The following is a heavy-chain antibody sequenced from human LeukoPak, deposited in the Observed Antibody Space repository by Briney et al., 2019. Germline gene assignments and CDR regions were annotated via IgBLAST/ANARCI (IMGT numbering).Heavy chain of an antibody. Sequence: GGSLRLSSVASGLTFNNYWMHWLRQAPGEGRVWVSHIKTDGSTTNYADSVRGRFTISRDNPKNTLYLQMNSLRVEDTAVYYCARDFVSASVDPWGEGTLVTASS. CDR2: IKTDGSTT. D-gene: IGHD2-21*02. CDR1: GLTFNNYW. V-gene: IGHV3-74*01. CDR3: ARDFVSASVDP. J-gene: IGHJ5*02.